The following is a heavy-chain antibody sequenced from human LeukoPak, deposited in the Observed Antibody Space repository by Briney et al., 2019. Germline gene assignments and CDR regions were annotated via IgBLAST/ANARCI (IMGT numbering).Heavy chain of an antibody. Sequence: SQTLSLTCAVSGGSISSGGYSWSWIRQPPGKGLEWFGYIYYSGSTYYNPSLKSRVTISVDTSKNQFSLKLSSVTAADTAVYYCARGVGLGYYMDVWGKGTTVTVSS. J-gene: IGHJ6*03. CDR1: GGSISSGGYS. CDR3: ARGVGLGYYMDV. D-gene: IGHD3/OR15-3a*01. V-gene: IGHV4-30-4*07. CDR2: IYYSGST.